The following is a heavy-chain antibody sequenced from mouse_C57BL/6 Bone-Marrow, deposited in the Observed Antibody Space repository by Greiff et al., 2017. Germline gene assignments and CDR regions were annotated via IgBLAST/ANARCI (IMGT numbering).Heavy chain of an antibody. CDR1: GFSFNTYA. J-gene: IGHJ2*01. CDR2: IRSKSNNYAT. V-gene: IGHV10-1*01. Sequence: EVKLVESGGGLVQPKGSLKLSCAASGFSFNTYAMNWVRQAPGKGLEWVARIRSKSNNYATYYADSVKDRFTISRDDSESILYLQMNNLKTEATAMYYCVRQITTVVAKDYLDYWGQGTTLTVSS. D-gene: IGHD1-1*01. CDR3: VRQITTVVAKDYLDY.